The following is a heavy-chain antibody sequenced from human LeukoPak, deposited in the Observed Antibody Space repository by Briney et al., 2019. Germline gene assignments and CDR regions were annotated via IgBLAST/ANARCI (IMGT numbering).Heavy chain of an antibody. V-gene: IGHV3-23*01. J-gene: IGHJ6*03. CDR3: AKGYRYGSGSYMDV. CDR2: ISGSGGST. CDR1: GFTFSSYG. D-gene: IGHD3-10*01. Sequence: GGSLRLSCAASGFTFSSYGMSWVRQAPGKGLEWVSAISGSGGSTYYADSVKGRFTISRDNSKNTLYLQMNSLRAEDTAVYYCAKGYRYGSGSYMDVWGKGTTVTISS.